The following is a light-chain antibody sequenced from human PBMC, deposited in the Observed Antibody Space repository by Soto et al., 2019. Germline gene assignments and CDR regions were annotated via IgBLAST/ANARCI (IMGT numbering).Light chain of an antibody. Sequence: QSALTQPASVSGSPGQSITITWTGTSSDVGGYNYVSWYQQHPGKAPKLMIYEVSNRPSGVSNRFSGSKSGNTASLTISGLQAEDEADYYCSSYTSSSTPVVFGGGTKLTVL. CDR1: SSDVGGYNY. J-gene: IGLJ2*01. V-gene: IGLV2-14*01. CDR3: SSYTSSSTPVV. CDR2: EVS.